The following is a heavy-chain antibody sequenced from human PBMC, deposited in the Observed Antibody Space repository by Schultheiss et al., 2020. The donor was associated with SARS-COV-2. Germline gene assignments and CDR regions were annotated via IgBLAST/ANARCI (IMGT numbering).Heavy chain of an antibody. Sequence: GESLKISCQGSGYKFTSYWIAWVRQMPGKGLEWMGNIYPGDSDIRYSPSFQGQVTISADTSINTAYLQCSTLKASDTAMYYCARLEGYYFDGSGYYYFDHWGQGALVTVAS. CDR1: GYKFTSYW. CDR2: IYPGDSDI. D-gene: IGHD3-22*01. J-gene: IGHJ4*02. V-gene: IGHV5-51*01. CDR3: ARLEGYYFDGSGYYYFDH.